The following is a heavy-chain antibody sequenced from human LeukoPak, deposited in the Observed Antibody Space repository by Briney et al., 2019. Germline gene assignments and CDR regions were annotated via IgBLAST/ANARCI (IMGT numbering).Heavy chain of an antibody. J-gene: IGHJ4*02. V-gene: IGHV3-74*03. CDR3: ARGRYYDSRSIRRNDY. Sequence: GGSLRLSCAASGFTFDITWLHWVRQPPGKGLVWVARITSDGSSTTYAESVKGRFTIPRDNAKNTLYLQMNSLRAEDTAVYYCARGRYYDSRSIRRNDYWGQGTLVTVSS. CDR2: ITSDGSST. D-gene: IGHD3-22*01. CDR1: GFTFDITW.